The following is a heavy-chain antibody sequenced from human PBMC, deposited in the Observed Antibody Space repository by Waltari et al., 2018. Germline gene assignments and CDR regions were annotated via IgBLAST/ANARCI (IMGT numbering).Heavy chain of an antibody. Sequence: EVQLVESGGGLVQPGGSLRLSCAASGFTFSSYWMSWVRQAPGKGLEWVVNIDQDGSEKYYVDSVKGRFTISRDNARNSLYLQMNSLSAEDTAVYYCARDGHWLSGVGDCWGQGTLVTVSS. CDR2: IDQDGSEK. J-gene: IGHJ4*02. V-gene: IGHV3-7*01. D-gene: IGHD7-27*01. CDR1: GFTFSSYW. CDR3: ARDGHWLSGVGDC.